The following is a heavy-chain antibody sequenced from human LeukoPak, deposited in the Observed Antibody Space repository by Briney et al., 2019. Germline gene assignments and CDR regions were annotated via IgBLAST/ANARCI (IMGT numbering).Heavy chain of an antibody. V-gene: IGHV1-8*03. J-gene: IGHJ5*02. CDR2: MNPNSGNT. CDR1: GYTFTSYD. CDR3: ARGPRSHTNWFDP. Sequence: ASVKVSCQASGYTFTSYDINWVRQATGQGLEWMGWMNPNSGNTGYAQKFQGRVTITRNTSISTAYMELSSLRSEDTAVYYCARGPRSHTNWFDPWGQGTLVTVSS.